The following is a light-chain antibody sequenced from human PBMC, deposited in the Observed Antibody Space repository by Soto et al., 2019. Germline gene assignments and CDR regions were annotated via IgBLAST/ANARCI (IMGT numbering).Light chain of an antibody. V-gene: IGKV3-20*01. J-gene: IGKJ1*01. CDR2: GAS. CDR3: QQYGSSPRT. CDR1: QSVSSSS. Sequence: EIVFTQSPGTLSLSPGERATLSCRASQSVSSSSLGWYQQKPGQAPRLLIYGASSRATGIPDRFSGSGSGTDFTLTISRLEPEDFAVYYCQQYGSSPRTFGQGTKVDIK.